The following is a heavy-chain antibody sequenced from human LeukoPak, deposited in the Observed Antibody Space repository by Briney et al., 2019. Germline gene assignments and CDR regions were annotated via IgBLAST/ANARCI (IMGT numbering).Heavy chain of an antibody. J-gene: IGHJ4*02. CDR2: IYHTGST. CDR1: GGSVSDYY. Sequence: PSETLSLTCTISGGSVSDYYWSWIRQSPGKGLEWIGYIYHTGSTSYSPSLKSRVTISADTSQNQFSLKLSSVTAADTAVYYCARDRYSYGHFDYWGQGTLVTVSS. D-gene: IGHD5-18*01. V-gene: IGHV4-59*02. CDR3: ARDRYSYGHFDY.